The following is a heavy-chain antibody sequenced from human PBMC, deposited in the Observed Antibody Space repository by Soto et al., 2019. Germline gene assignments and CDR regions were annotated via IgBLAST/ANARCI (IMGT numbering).Heavy chain of an antibody. D-gene: IGHD2-2*01. CDR3: TKYRGSTRMSQLGRDYYYYGMDV. CDR2: IYPGDSDT. CDR1: GYSLTSYW. Sequence: ESLKVSWKCSGYSLTSYWSGLVLQMPGKDLEWMGIIYPGDSDTRYSPSFQGQVTISADKSISTAYLQWRSLKASDNAMYYCTKYRGSTRMSQLGRDYYYYGMDVCGQGTTVTVSS. V-gene: IGHV5-51*01. J-gene: IGHJ6*02.